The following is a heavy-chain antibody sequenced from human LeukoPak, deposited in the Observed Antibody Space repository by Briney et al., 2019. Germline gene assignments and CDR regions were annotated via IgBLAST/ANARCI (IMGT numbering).Heavy chain of an antibody. D-gene: IGHD6-13*01. V-gene: IGHV4-34*01. J-gene: IGHJ6*02. CDR2: INHSGST. Sequence: SETLSLTCAVYGGSFSGYYWSWIRQPPGKGLEWIGEINHSGSTNYNPSLKSRVTISVDTSKNQFSLKLSSVTAADTAVYYCAVTYSSSHYYYHGMDVWGQGTTVTVSS. CDR1: GGSFSGYY. CDR3: AVTYSSSHYYYHGMDV.